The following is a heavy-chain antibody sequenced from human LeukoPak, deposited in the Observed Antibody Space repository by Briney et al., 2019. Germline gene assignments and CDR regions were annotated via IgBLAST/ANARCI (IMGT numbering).Heavy chain of an antibody. V-gene: IGHV4-61*02. CDR1: GGSISSGSYY. J-gene: IGHJ4*02. Sequence: ASETLSLTCTVSGGSISSGSYYWSWIRQPAGKGLEWIGRIYTSGSTNYNPSLKSRVTISVDTSKNQFSLKLSSVTAADTAVYYCARGRVLRFLEWLSHLDYWGQGTLVTVSS. CDR3: ARGRVLRFLEWLSHLDY. CDR2: IYTSGST. D-gene: IGHD3-3*01.